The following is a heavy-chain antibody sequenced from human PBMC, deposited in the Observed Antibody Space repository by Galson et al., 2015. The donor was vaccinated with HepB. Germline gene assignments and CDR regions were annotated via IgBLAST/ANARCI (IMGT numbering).Heavy chain of an antibody. J-gene: IGHJ4*02. D-gene: IGHD4-17*01. Sequence: SLRLSCAASGITFSSYAMHWVRQAPGKGLEWVAIISYDGSRKYYADSVKGRFTISRDNSKNTIYVYLQMNSLRAEDTAMYYCARGPDYGDYAPYDYWGQGTLVTVSS. CDR2: ISYDGSRK. V-gene: IGHV3-30*04. CDR3: ARGPDYGDYAPYDY. CDR1: GITFSSYA.